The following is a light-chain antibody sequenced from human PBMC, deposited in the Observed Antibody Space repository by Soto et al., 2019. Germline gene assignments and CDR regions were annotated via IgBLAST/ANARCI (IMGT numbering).Light chain of an antibody. V-gene: IGKV1-5*01. CDR1: QSISGW. CDR2: DVS. Sequence: DIQMTQSPSTLSASVGDRVTITCRASQSISGWLAWYQQKPGKAPKLLIYDVSSLESGVPSRFSGSGSGTEFTLAISSLQPDDFATYYCQQYNTFWTFGQGTKVEIK. CDR3: QQYNTFWT. J-gene: IGKJ1*01.